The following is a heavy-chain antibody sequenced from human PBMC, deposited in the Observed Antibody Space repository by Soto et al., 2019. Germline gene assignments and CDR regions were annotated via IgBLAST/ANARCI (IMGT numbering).Heavy chain of an antibody. CDR3: ARAYCGGDCYFGARGGWFDP. V-gene: IGHV4-30-2*01. CDR2: IYHSGST. Sequence: TLSLTCAVSGGSISSGGYSWSWIRQPPGKGLEWIGYIYHSGSTYYNPSLKSRVTISVDRSKNQFSLKLSSVTAADTAVYYCARAYCGGDCYFGARGGWFDPWGQGTLVTVSS. J-gene: IGHJ5*02. D-gene: IGHD2-21*02. CDR1: GGSISSGGYS.